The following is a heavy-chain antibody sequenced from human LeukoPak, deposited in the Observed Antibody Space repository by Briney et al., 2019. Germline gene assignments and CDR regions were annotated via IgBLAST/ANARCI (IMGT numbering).Heavy chain of an antibody. J-gene: IGHJ5*02. CDR3: AKDPGDKDIDRWFDP. D-gene: IGHD7-27*01. Sequence: GGSLRLSCAATGFPLTTYWMSWVRQAPGKGLEWVANINEDGYEKYYVGSVKGRFTISRDNAKHSLYLHMSGLRVEDTAVYYCAKDPGDKDIDRWFDPWGRGTLVTVSS. V-gene: IGHV3-7*03. CDR1: GFPLTTYW. CDR2: INEDGYEK.